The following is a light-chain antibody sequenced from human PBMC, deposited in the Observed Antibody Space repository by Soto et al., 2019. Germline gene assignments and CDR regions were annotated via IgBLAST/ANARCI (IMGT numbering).Light chain of an antibody. CDR3: QQYYNCAPIT. CDR1: QSVSRD. CDR2: GAF. V-gene: IGKV3D-15*01. Sequence: EIVMTQSPANLAVSPGDTATLSCRASQSVSRDLAWYQQKPGQAPRLLLYGAFIRATGIPARFSGSGSGTEFILTISSLQSEDFAVYYCQQYYNCAPITFGQGTRLEIK. J-gene: IGKJ5*01.